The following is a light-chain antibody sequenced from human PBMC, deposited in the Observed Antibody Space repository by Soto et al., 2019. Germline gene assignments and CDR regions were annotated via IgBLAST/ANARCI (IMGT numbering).Light chain of an antibody. CDR1: SSDVGGYNH. Sequence: QSVLTQPASVSGSPGQSITISCTGTSSDVGGYNHVSWYQQHPGKAPKLMIYDVSNRPSGVSNRFFGSKSDNTASLTISGLQAEDDSDYYCTSYASSSTYVFGSGTK. V-gene: IGLV2-14*03. CDR3: TSYASSSTYV. CDR2: DVS. J-gene: IGLJ1*01.